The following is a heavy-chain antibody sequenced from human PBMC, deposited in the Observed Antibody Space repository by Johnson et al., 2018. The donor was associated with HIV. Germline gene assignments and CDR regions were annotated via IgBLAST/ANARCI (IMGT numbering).Heavy chain of an antibody. J-gene: IGHJ3*02. CDR2: ISYDGTDK. V-gene: IGHV3-30*03. D-gene: IGHD3-22*01. CDR1: GFTFSTYA. CDR3: ARGFSSGYNDAFDI. Sequence: QVQLVESGGGVVQPGRSLRLSCAASGFTFSTYAMHWVRQAPGKGLEWVALISYDGTDKYYVDSVKGRFTISRDNAKNSLYLQLNSLRVEDTALYYCARGFSSGYNDAFDIWGQGTVVTVSS.